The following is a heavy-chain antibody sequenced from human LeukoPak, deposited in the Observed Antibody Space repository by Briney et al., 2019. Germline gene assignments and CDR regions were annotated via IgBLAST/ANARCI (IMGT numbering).Heavy chain of an antibody. CDR1: GGSISSGSYY. Sequence: PSETLSLTCTVSGGSISSGSYYWSWIRQPAGKGLEWIGRIYTSGSTNYNPSLKSRVTISVDTSKNQFSLKLSSVTAADTAVYYCARDTRITIFGVVMGGEFDYWGQGTLVTVSS. D-gene: IGHD3-3*01. CDR3: ARDTRITIFGVVMGGEFDY. J-gene: IGHJ4*02. V-gene: IGHV4-61*02. CDR2: IYTSGST.